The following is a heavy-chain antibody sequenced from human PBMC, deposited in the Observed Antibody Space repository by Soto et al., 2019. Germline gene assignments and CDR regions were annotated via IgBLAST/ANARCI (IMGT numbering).Heavy chain of an antibody. Sequence: PGESLKISCQGSGYSFTSSWISWVRQMPGEGLEWMGRIDPSDSYINYSPSFQGRVTISADKSISTAYLQWSSLKASDTAMYYWARRGSSSSFFYDSWGQGTLVTVSS. D-gene: IGHD6-6*01. CDR1: GYSFTSSW. V-gene: IGHV5-10-1*01. CDR3: ARRGSSSSFFYDS. CDR2: IDPSDSYI. J-gene: IGHJ4*02.